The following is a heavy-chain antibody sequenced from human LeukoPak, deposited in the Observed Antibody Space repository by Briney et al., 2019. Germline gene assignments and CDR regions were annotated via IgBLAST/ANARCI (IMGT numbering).Heavy chain of an antibody. CDR3: ARLSGRGYSYGPLDY. J-gene: IGHJ4*02. Sequence: GESLKISCKGSGYSFTSYWIGWVRQMPGKGLEWMGIIYPGDSDTRYSPSFQGQVTISADKSISTAYLQWSSLKASDTAMYYCARLSGRGYSYGPLDYWGQGTLVTVSS. D-gene: IGHD5-18*01. V-gene: IGHV5-51*01. CDR2: IYPGDSDT. CDR1: GYSFTSYW.